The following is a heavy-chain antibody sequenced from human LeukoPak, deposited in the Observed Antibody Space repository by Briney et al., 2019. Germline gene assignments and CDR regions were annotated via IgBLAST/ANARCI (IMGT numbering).Heavy chain of an antibody. Sequence: GASVKVPFKASGYTFTGYYMHWVRQAPGQGLEWMGWINPNSGGTNYAQKFQGRVTMTTDTSTSTAYMELRSLRSDDTAVYYCARTQWLPYFDYWGQGTLVTVSP. D-gene: IGHD6-19*01. V-gene: IGHV1-2*02. CDR1: GYTFTGYY. CDR3: ARTQWLPYFDY. J-gene: IGHJ4*02. CDR2: INPNSGGT.